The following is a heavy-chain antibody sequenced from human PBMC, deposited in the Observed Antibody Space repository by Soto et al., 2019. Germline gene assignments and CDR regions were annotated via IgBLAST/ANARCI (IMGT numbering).Heavy chain of an antibody. CDR3: ARDNLAPFVVVTASYWYFAL. V-gene: IGHV4-61*01. CDR1: GGSVSSGSYY. CDR2: IYYSGST. J-gene: IGHJ2*01. D-gene: IGHD2-21*02. Sequence: QVQLQESGPGLVKPSETLSLTCTVSGGSVSSGSYYWSWIRQPPGKGLEWIGYIYYSGSTNYNPSLQTPVTISVATSKNQFSLKLSSVTAADTAVYYCARDNLAPFVVVTASYWYFALWGRGTLVTVSS.